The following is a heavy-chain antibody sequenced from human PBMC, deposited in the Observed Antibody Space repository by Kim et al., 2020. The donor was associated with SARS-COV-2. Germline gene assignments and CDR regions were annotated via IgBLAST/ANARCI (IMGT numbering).Heavy chain of an antibody. CDR1: GFSFNNYG. CDR3: AREGYIFGLNRYYGMDL. D-gene: IGHD5-12*01. CDR2: ISYEGSKK. V-gene: IGHV3-30*03. Sequence: GGSLRLSCAASGFSFNNYGMHWVRQAPGKGLEWVAFISYEGSKKQYVDSLKGRFTISRDYSKNTLYLQMNSLTAEDTAVYYCAREGYIFGLNRYYGMDLWGQGTTVTVSS. J-gene: IGHJ6*02.